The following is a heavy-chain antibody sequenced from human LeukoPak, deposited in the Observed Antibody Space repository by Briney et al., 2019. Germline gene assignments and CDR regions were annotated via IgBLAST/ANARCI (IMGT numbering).Heavy chain of an antibody. J-gene: IGHJ4*02. D-gene: IGHD6-19*01. V-gene: IGHV3-23*01. Sequence: PGGSLRLSCAASGFTFSSYAMSWVRQAPGKGPEWVSAISNSGDNTFYADSVKGRFTISRDNSKNTVYLQMNSLRAEDTAVYYCAKDLSGWSTYYYFDYWGQGTLVTVSS. CDR3: AKDLSGWSTYYYFDY. CDR2: ISNSGDNT. CDR1: GFTFSSYA.